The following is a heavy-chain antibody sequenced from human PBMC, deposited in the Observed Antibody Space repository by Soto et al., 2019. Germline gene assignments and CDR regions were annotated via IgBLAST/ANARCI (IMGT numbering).Heavy chain of an antibody. CDR2: IYYSGST. CDR3: ARLYYDSSGYYYFDY. J-gene: IGHJ4*02. Sequence: SETLSLTCTVSGGSISSSSYYWGWIRQPPGKGLEWIGSIYYSGSTYYNPSLKSRVTISVDTSKNQFSLKLSSVTAADTAVYYCARLYYDSSGYYYFDYWGQGTLVTVSS. V-gene: IGHV4-39*01. CDR1: GGSISSSSYY. D-gene: IGHD3-22*01.